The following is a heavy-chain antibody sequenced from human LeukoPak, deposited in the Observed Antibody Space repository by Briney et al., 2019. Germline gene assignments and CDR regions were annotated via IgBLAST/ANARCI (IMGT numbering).Heavy chain of an antibody. CDR2: ISGSGGST. Sequence: GGSLRLSCAASGFTFSSYAMSWLRQAPGKGLEWVSAISGSGGSTYYADSVKGRFTISRDNSKNTLYLQMNSLRAEDTAVYYCAKEGADIVVVPAAENWFDPWGQGTLVTVSS. J-gene: IGHJ5*02. D-gene: IGHD2-2*01. V-gene: IGHV3-23*01. CDR3: AKEGADIVVVPAAENWFDP. CDR1: GFTFSSYA.